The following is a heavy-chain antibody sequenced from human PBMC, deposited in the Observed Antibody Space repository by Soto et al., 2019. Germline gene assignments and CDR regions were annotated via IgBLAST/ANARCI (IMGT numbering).Heavy chain of an antibody. J-gene: IGHJ6*02. Sequence: QVQLVESGGGVVQPGRSLRLSCVVSGFTFSDFAMHWVRQAPGKGLEWVAVISKDGTNKDYADSVKGRFTISRANSKNTLYLQMSSLTTDDTAVYYCAKDFLVGALYSDGMDVWGQGTTVIVSS. D-gene: IGHD1-26*01. V-gene: IGHV3-30*18. CDR2: ISKDGTNK. CDR3: AKDFLVGALYSDGMDV. CDR1: GFTFSDFA.